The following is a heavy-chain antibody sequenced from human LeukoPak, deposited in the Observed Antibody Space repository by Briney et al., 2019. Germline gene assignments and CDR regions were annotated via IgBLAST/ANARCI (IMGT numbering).Heavy chain of an antibody. CDR2: INSDDNT. V-gene: IGHV3-53*01. CDR3: ASARWYAEY. D-gene: IGHD6-13*01. J-gene: IGHJ4*02. Sequence: GGSLRLSCTASGFTVSNNYMSWVRQAPGKGLEWVSVINSDDNTYYADSVKGRFGISRDNSKNTLYLQMHSLRAEDTAVYYCASARWYAEYWGQGTLVTVSS. CDR1: GFTVSNNY.